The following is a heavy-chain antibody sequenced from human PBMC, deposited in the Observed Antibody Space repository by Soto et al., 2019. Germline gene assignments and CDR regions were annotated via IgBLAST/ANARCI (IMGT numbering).Heavy chain of an antibody. D-gene: IGHD2-15*01. Sequence: PGGSLRLSCAASGFTFSSYAMSWVRQAPGKGLEWVSAISGSGGSTYYADSVKGRFTISRDNSKNTLYLQMNSLRAEDTAVYYCAKKTGPGLWSGGSCHFDYWGQGTLVTVSS. CDR2: ISGSGGST. V-gene: IGHV3-23*01. CDR1: GFTFSSYA. CDR3: AKKTGPGLWSGGSCHFDY. J-gene: IGHJ4*02.